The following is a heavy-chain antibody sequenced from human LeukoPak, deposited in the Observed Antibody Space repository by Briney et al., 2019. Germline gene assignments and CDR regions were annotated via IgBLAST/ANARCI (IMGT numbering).Heavy chain of an antibody. CDR1: GCTFSSYW. Sequence: GGSLRLSCAASGCTFSSYWMHWVRQAPGKGLVWVSRINSDGSSTSYADSVKGRFTISRDNAKNTLYLQMNSLRAEDTAVYYCARAFGYSSGWYDYWGQGTLVTVSS. D-gene: IGHD6-19*01. V-gene: IGHV3-74*01. J-gene: IGHJ4*02. CDR2: INSDGSST. CDR3: ARAFGYSSGWYDY.